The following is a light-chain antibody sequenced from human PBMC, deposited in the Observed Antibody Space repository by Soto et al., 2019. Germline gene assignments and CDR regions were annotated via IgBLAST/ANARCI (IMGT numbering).Light chain of an antibody. CDR2: DAS. CDR3: QQRSNWPPYT. Sequence: EIVLTQSPATLSLSPGERATLPCRASQSVSSYLAWYQQKPGQAPRLLIYDASNGATGIPARFSGSGSGTDFTLTISSLEPEDFAVYYCQQRSNWPPYTFGQGTKVDIK. J-gene: IGKJ2*01. V-gene: IGKV3-11*01. CDR1: QSVSSY.